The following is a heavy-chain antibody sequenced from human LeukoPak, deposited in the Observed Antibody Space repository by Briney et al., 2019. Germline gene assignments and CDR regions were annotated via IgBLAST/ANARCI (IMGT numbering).Heavy chain of an antibody. D-gene: IGHD2-21*02. CDR1: GYTFTSYG. CDR2: ISAYNGNT. J-gene: IGHJ3*02. V-gene: IGHV1-18*01. Sequence: ASVKVSCKASGYTFTSYGSSWVRQAPGKGLEWMGWISAYNGNTNYAQKLQGRVTMTTDTSTSTAYMELRSLRSDDTAVYYCARVGGGDLHDAFDIWGQGTMVTVSS. CDR3: ARVGGGDLHDAFDI.